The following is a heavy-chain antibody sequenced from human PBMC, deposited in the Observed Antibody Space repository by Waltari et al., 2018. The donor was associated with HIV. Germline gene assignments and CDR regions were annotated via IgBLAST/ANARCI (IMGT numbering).Heavy chain of an antibody. CDR3: ARDKAVIQPDAFDI. V-gene: IGHV3-48*04. CDR1: GLTFRTYR. J-gene: IGHJ3*02. CDR2: ISSSSTTI. D-gene: IGHD2-21*01. Sequence: EVQLVESGGGLVQPGGSLRLSCAASGLTFRTYRLNWVRQAPGKGLEWVSYISSSSTTIYYADSVKGRFTISRDNAKNLLYLQMNSLRAEDTAVYYCARDKAVIQPDAFDIWGQGTMVTVSS.